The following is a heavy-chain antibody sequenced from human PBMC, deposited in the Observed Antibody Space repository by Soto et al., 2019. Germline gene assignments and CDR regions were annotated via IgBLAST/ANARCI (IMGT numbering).Heavy chain of an antibody. CDR3: ARRSSSWYGAFDI. Sequence: ETLSLTCTVSGGSISSYYWSWIRQPPGKGLEWIGYIYYSGSTNYNPSLKSRVTISVDTSKNQFSLKLSSVTAADTAVYYCARRSSSWYGAFDIWGQGTMVTVSS. CDR2: IYYSGST. CDR1: GGSISSYY. J-gene: IGHJ3*02. V-gene: IGHV4-59*08. D-gene: IGHD6-13*01.